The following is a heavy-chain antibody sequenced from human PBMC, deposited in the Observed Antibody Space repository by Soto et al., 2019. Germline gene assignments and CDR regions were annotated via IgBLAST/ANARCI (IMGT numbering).Heavy chain of an antibody. J-gene: IGHJ4*02. D-gene: IGHD6-13*01. CDR3: ARFTAGTYGFGY. V-gene: IGHV4-34*01. Sequence: SETLSLTCAVYGGSFSGYYWSWIRQPPGKGLEWIGEINHSGSTNYNPSLKSRVTISVDTSKSQFSLKLSSVTAADTAVYYCARFTAGTYGFGYWGKGTLVTVSS. CDR2: INHSGST. CDR1: GGSFSGYY.